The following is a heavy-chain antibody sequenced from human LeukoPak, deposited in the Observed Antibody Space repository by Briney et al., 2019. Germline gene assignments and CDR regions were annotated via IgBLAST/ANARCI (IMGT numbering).Heavy chain of an antibody. CDR1: GGSFSGYY. V-gene: IGHV4-34*01. J-gene: IGHJ4*02. D-gene: IGHD3-3*01. Sequence: PSETLSLTCAVYGGSFSGYYWSWIRQPPGKGLEWIGEINHSGSTNYNPSLKSRVTISVDTSKNQFSLKLSSVTAADTAAYYCARAKYYDFWSGYYTGISFYFDYWGQGTLVTVSS. CDR2: INHSGST. CDR3: ARAKYYDFWSGYYTGISFYFDY.